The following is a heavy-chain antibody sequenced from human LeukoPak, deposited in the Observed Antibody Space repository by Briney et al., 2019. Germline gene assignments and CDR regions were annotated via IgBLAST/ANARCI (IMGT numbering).Heavy chain of an antibody. CDR1: GFTFSSYA. J-gene: IGHJ4*02. CDR2: ISGSGGST. D-gene: IGHD6-19*01. V-gene: IGHV3-23*01. CDR3: ASAAYSSGWYGGYYFDY. Sequence: GGSLRLSCAASGFTFSSYAMSWVCQAPGKGLEWVSAISGSGGSTYYADSVKGRFTIPRDNSKNTLYLQMNSQRAEDTAVYYCASAAYSSGWYGGYYFDYWGQGTLVTVSS.